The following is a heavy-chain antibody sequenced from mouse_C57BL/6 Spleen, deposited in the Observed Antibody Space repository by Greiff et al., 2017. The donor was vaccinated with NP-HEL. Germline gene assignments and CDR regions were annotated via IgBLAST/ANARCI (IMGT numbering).Heavy chain of an antibody. CDR1: GYAFTNYL. Sequence: QVQLKESGAELVRPGTSVKVSCKASGYAFTNYLIEWAKQRPGQGLAWIGVINPGSGGTNYNEKFKGKATLTADKSSSTAYMQLSSLTSEDSAVYFCARSGIYDGSFAYWGQGTLVTVSA. D-gene: IGHD2-3*01. CDR3: ARSGIYDGSFAY. V-gene: IGHV1-54*01. J-gene: IGHJ3*01. CDR2: INPGSGGT.